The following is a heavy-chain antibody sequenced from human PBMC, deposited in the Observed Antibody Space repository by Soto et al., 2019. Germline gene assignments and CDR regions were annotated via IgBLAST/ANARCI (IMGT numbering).Heavy chain of an antibody. D-gene: IGHD3-3*01. Sequence: PSETLSLTCAVYGGSFSGYYWSWIRQPPGKGLEWIGEINHSGSTNYNPSLKSRVTISVDTSKNQFSLKLSSVTAADTAVYYCARALTYYDFWSGYNRHYYYGMDVWGQGTTVTVSS. CDR3: ARALTYYDFWSGYNRHYYYGMDV. V-gene: IGHV4-34*01. CDR1: GGSFSGYY. J-gene: IGHJ6*02. CDR2: INHSGST.